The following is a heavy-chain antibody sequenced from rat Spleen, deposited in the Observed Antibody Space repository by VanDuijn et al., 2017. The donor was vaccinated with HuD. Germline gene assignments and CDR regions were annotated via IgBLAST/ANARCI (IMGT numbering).Heavy chain of an antibody. Sequence: EVQLVESGGGLVQPGRSLKLSCAASGFTFSNYYKAWVRQAPTKGLEWVAYISTGGDNTYYRDSVKGRFTISRDNAKSTLYLQLDSLRSEDTATYYCTTDTFYDGTYYPGGFDYWGQGVMVTVSS. CDR2: ISTGGDNT. CDR3: TTDTFYDGTYYPGGFDY. J-gene: IGHJ2*01. V-gene: IGHV5-27*01. CDR1: GFTFSNYY. D-gene: IGHD1-12*02.